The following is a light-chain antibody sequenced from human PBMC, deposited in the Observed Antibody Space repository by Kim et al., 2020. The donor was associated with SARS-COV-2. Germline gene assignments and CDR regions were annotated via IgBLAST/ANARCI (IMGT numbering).Light chain of an antibody. V-gene: IGLV1-40*01. J-gene: IGLJ3*02. CDR2: NNN. Sequence: RVTISCTRSSSDIGSTFAVHWYQHLPGTAPKLLIFNNNNRPSGVPGRFSASKSGTSASLAITGLQAEDEADYYCLSYDRSLSIWVFGGGTQLTVL. CDR3: LSYDRSLSIWV. CDR1: SSDIGSTFA.